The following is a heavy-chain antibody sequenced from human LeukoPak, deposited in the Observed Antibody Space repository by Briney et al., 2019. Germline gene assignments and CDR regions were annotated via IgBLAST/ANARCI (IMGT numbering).Heavy chain of an antibody. Sequence: PGGSLRLSCAASGFSFSNDWMCWVRQAPGKGLEWVANINQDESKKYYVDSVKGRFTISRDNAKNSLYLQMNSLRAEDTAVYYCGRGNPPDYWGQGTLVTVSS. CDR3: GRGNPPDY. CDR1: GFSFSNDW. D-gene: IGHD3-16*01. V-gene: IGHV3-7*01. J-gene: IGHJ4*02. CDR2: INQDESKK.